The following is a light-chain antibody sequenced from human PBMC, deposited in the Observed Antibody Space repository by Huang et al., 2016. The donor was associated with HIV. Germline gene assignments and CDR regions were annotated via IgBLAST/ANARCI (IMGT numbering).Light chain of an antibody. CDR2: WAS. V-gene: IGKV4-1*01. Sequence: DIVMTQSPDSLAVSLGERATITCKSSQNILNSYTNKNYLAWYQKKSGHPPRLLIYWASTRESGVPERFSGSGSGTDFTLTINSLQSEDMTFYYCHQYYETPGTFGQGTQVEIK. J-gene: IGKJ1*01. CDR1: QNILNSYTNKNY. CDR3: HQYYETPGT.